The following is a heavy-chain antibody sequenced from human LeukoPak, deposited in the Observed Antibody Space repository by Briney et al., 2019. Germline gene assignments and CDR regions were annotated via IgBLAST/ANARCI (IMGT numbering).Heavy chain of an antibody. J-gene: IGHJ4*02. D-gene: IGHD6-13*01. Sequence: PSETLSLTCAVYGGPFSGYYWSWIRQPPGKGLEWIGEINHSGSTNYNPSLKSRVTISVDTSKNQFSLKLSSVTAADTAVYYCARGGLAAAALWWGQGTLVTVSS. V-gene: IGHV4-34*01. CDR1: GGPFSGYY. CDR2: INHSGST. CDR3: ARGGLAAAALW.